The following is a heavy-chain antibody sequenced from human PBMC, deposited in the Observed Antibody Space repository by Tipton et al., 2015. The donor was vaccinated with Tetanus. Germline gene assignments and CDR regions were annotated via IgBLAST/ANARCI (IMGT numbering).Heavy chain of an antibody. CDR2: TSYDGSDK. J-gene: IGHJ6*02. CDR3: AKDRGYSSSRLGNICYGMNV. D-gene: IGHD6-13*01. Sequence: SLRLSCAVSGFLFRSHGMHWVRQAPGSGLEWVAATSYDGSDKFYVDSVKGRFTTSRDNSKNSLYLQMNSLRPDDRALYFCAKDRGYSSSRLGNICYGMNVWGQESTVNISS. CDR1: GFLFRSHG. V-gene: IGHV3-30*18.